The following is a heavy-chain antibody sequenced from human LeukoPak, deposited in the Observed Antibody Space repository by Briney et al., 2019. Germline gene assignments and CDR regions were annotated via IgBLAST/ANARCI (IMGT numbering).Heavy chain of an antibody. CDR3: AKVRSEESSSWYGVDY. CDR1: GFTFSSYS. V-gene: IGHV3-48*04. J-gene: IGHJ4*02. D-gene: IGHD6-13*01. Sequence: GGSLRLSCAASGFTFSSYSMNWVRQAPGKGLEWVSYISSSSSTIYYADSVKGRFTISRDNAKNSLYLQMNSLRAEDTAVYYCAKVRSEESSSWYGVDYWGQGTLVTVSS. CDR2: ISSSSSTI.